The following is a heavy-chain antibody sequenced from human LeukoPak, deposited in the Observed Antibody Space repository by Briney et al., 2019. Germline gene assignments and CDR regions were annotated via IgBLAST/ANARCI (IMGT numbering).Heavy chain of an antibody. CDR1: GYTFTGYY. D-gene: IGHD5-18*01. J-gene: IGHJ4*02. Sequence: ASVKVSCKASGYTFTGYYMHWVRQAPGQGLEWMGWINPNSGGTNYAQKFQGRVTRTRDTSISTAYMELSRLRSDDTAVYYCARDRRGYSYPYYFDYWGQGTLVTVSS. CDR2: INPNSGGT. V-gene: IGHV1-2*02. CDR3: ARDRRGYSYPYYFDY.